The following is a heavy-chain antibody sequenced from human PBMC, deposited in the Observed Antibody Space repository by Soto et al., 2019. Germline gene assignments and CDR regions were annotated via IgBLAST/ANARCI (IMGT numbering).Heavy chain of an antibody. CDR1: GFTFDDYA. D-gene: IGHD5-12*01. V-gene: IGHV3-9*01. Sequence: PGGSLRLSCAASGFTFDDYAMHWVRQAPGKGLEWVSGISWNSGSIGYADSVKGRFTISRDNAKNSLYLQMNSLRAEDTALYYCAKGRMVATPYYFDYWGQGTLVTVSS. CDR3: AKGRMVATPYYFDY. CDR2: ISWNSGSI. J-gene: IGHJ4*02.